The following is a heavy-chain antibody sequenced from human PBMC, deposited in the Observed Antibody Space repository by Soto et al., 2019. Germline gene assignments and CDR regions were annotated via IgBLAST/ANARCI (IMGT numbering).Heavy chain of an antibody. D-gene: IGHD2-15*01. Sequence: SETLSLTCAVYGGSFSSYYWGWIRQPPGKGLEWIGSIYYSGSTYYNPSLKSRVTISVDTSKNQFSLKLSSVTAADTAVYYCARLSSPLSCSGGSCYSSCFDPWGQGTLVTVSS. CDR1: GGSFSSYY. V-gene: IGHV4-39*01. CDR3: ARLSSPLSCSGGSCYSSCFDP. CDR2: IYYSGST. J-gene: IGHJ5*02.